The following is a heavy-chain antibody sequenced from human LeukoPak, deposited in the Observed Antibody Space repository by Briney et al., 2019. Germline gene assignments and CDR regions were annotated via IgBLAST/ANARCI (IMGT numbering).Heavy chain of an antibody. V-gene: IGHV4-34*01. Sequence: SETLSLTCAVYGESFSGYYWSWIRQPPGKGLEWIGEINHSGSINYNPSLKSRVTVSVDTPKNQFSLKLSSVTAADTAVYYCASSYYYGSGSYRPFYFDYWGQGTLVTVSS. J-gene: IGHJ4*02. CDR1: GESFSGYY. CDR2: INHSGSI. CDR3: ASSYYYGSGSYRPFYFDY. D-gene: IGHD3-10*01.